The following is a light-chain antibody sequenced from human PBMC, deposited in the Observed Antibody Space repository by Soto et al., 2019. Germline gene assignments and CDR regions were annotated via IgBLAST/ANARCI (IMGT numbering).Light chain of an antibody. CDR3: SSYTSSTSYV. Sequence: QSVLTQPASVSGSPGQSITISCTGTSSDVGGYNYVSWYQRHPGKAPKLIIYDVSNRPSGVSNRFSGSKSGNTASLTISGLKAEDEADYYCSSYTSSTSYVFGPGTKVTVL. CDR2: DVS. J-gene: IGLJ1*01. V-gene: IGLV2-14*01. CDR1: SSDVGGYNY.